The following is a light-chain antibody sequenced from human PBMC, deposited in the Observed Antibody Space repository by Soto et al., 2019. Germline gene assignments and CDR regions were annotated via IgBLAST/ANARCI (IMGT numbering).Light chain of an antibody. CDR3: SSYTTSSIWV. CDR2: EVS. J-gene: IGLJ3*02. V-gene: IGLV2-14*01. Sequence: QSVLTQPASVSGSPGQSITISCTGTSSDIGGYDYVSWYQQHPGKVPKLMIFEVSNRPSGVSYRFSGSKSANTASLTISGLQAEDEAAYYCSSYTTSSIWVFGGGTKVTVL. CDR1: SSDIGGYDY.